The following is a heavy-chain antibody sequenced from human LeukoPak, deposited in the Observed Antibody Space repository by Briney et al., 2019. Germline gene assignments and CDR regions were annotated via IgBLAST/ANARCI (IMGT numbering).Heavy chain of an antibody. CDR2: IIPIFGTA. CDR1: GGTFSSYA. D-gene: IGHD3-10*01. J-gene: IGHJ6*04. Sequence: SVKVSCKDSGGTFSSYAISWVRQAPGQGLEWMGGIIPIFGTANYAQKFQGRVTITADKSTSTAYMELSSLRSEDTAVYYCARGLLWFGELPYYYYGMDVWGKGTTVTVSS. V-gene: IGHV1-69*06. CDR3: ARGLLWFGELPYYYYGMDV.